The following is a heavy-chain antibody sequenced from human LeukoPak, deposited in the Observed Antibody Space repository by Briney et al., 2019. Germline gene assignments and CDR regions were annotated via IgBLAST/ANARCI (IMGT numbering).Heavy chain of an antibody. J-gene: IGHJ4*02. V-gene: IGHV3-21*01. CDR2: ISSSSSYI. Sequence: PGGSLRLSCAASGFTFSSYSMNWVRQAPGKGLEWVSSISSSSSYIYYADSVKGRFTISRDNAKNSLYLQMNSLRAEDTAVYYCAKVRGSYGYLDYWGRGTLVTVSS. D-gene: IGHD5-18*01. CDR3: AKVRGSYGYLDY. CDR1: GFTFSSYS.